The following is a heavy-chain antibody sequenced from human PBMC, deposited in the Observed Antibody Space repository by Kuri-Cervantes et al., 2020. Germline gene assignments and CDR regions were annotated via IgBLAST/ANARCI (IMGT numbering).Heavy chain of an antibody. V-gene: IGHV4-4*07. Sequence: SETLSLTCTVSGGSISGYYWTWIRQSAGKGLEWIGRISSSGSTNCNPSLTSRVTISVDKSKSQFSLDLTSVTAADTAIYYCAAGYYSDSSGPRPDYWGQGTLVTVSS. CDR1: GGSISGYY. J-gene: IGHJ4*02. D-gene: IGHD3-22*01. CDR3: AAGYYSDSSGPRPDY. CDR2: ISSSGST.